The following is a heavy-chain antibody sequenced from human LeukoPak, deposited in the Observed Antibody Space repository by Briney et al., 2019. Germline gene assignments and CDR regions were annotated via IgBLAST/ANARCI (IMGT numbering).Heavy chain of an antibody. CDR3: VAGDYYYDSSGYYRAGNSFGY. CDR2: IYYSGST. Sequence: SETLSLTCTVSGGSISSSSYYWGWIRQPPGKGLEWIGSIYYSGSTYYNPSLKSRVTISVDTSKNQFSLKLSSVTAADTAVYYCVAGDYYYDSSGYYRAGNSFGYWGQGTLVTVFS. V-gene: IGHV4-39*07. D-gene: IGHD3-22*01. J-gene: IGHJ4*02. CDR1: GGSISSSSYY.